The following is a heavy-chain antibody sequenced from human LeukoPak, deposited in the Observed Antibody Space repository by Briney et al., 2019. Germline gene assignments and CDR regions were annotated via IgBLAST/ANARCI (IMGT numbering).Heavy chain of an antibody. CDR2: INQDGSQK. D-gene: IGHD4-17*01. J-gene: IGHJ4*02. CDR1: GFTFSSYW. Sequence: PGGSLRLSCAVSGFTFSSYWMSWFRQAPGKGLEWVANINQDGSQKFSVDSVKRRFTISRDNAKNSLSLQMHSLRGEDTAVYYCARDWFDGDYDRFDYWGQGTLVTVSS. CDR3: ARDWFDGDYDRFDY. V-gene: IGHV3-7*03.